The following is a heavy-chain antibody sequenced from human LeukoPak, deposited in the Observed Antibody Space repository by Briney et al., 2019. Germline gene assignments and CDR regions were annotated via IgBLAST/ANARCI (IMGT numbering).Heavy chain of an antibody. CDR3: ARGPYCSSTSCPDYYYYYMDV. CDR2: IIPIFGTA. D-gene: IGHD2-2*01. Sequence: ASVKVSCKASGGTFSSYAISWVRQAPGQGLEWMGGIIPIFGTANYAQKFQGRVTITADESTSTAYMELSSLRSEDTAVYYCARGPYCSSTSCPDYYYYYMDVWGKGTTVPISS. CDR1: GGTFSSYA. J-gene: IGHJ6*03. V-gene: IGHV1-69*13.